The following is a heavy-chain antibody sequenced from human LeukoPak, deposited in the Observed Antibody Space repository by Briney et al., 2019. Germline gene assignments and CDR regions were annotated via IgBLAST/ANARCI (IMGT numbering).Heavy chain of an antibody. Sequence: GGSLRLSCAVSGITFSSYAMSWVRQAPGKGLEWVSGISDSGSRTNYAHSVKGRFTISKDNTKNTQYLQMDSLRVEDTATYCCAIGPRQKRGRSTYWGQGALVTVSA. CDR2: ISDSGSRT. V-gene: IGHV3-23*01. CDR3: AIGPRQKRGRSTY. J-gene: IGHJ4*02. CDR1: GITFSSYA. D-gene: IGHD6-13*01.